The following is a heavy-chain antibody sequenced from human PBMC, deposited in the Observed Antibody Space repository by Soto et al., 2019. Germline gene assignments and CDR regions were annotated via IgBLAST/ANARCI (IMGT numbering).Heavy chain of an antibody. Sequence: SETLSLTCTVSGGSISSYYWSWIRQPAGKGLEWIGRIYTSGSTNYNPSLKSRVTMSVDTSKIQFSLKLSSVTAADTAVYYCARACSSNSCYDVFDYWGQGTLVTVS. CDR3: ARACSSNSCYDVFDY. J-gene: IGHJ4*02. CDR2: IYTSGST. CDR1: GGSISSYY. D-gene: IGHD2-2*01. V-gene: IGHV4-4*07.